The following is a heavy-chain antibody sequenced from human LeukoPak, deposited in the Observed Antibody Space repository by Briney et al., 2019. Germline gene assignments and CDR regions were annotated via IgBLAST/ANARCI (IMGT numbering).Heavy chain of an antibody. Sequence: GESLTLSCSASGFTFSNYAMHWVRQAPGKELEYVSAISSNGGSTYYADSVKGRFTISRDNAKNTLYLQMDSLRADDTAVYYCARGGSGWFREDFDYWGPGTLVTVSS. V-gene: IGHV3-64*04. CDR1: GFTFSNYA. CDR2: ISSNGGST. D-gene: IGHD6-19*01. CDR3: ARGGSGWFREDFDY. J-gene: IGHJ4*02.